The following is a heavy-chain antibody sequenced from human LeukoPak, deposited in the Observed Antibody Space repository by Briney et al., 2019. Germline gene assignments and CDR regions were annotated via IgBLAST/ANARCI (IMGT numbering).Heavy chain of an antibody. Sequence: GASVKVSCKASGYAFISYGISWVRQAPGLGLEWMGWISAYHGNTNYAQKLQGRVTMTTDTSTSTDYMELRSLRSDDTAVYYCARVGYSGYDNYYYYGMDVWGQGTTVTVSS. CDR1: GYAFISYG. J-gene: IGHJ6*02. CDR3: ARVGYSGYDNYYYYGMDV. D-gene: IGHD5-12*01. CDR2: ISAYHGNT. V-gene: IGHV1-18*01.